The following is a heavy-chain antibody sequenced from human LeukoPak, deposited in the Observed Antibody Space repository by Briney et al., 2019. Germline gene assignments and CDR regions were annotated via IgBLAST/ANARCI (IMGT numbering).Heavy chain of an antibody. Sequence: GGSLRLSCVASGSTVSSYYVSWARQAPGKGLEWVSGINWNGGSTGYADSVKGRFTISRDNAKNSLYLQMNSLRAEDTAVYYCARDFFQGRMVRGPREYYFDYWGQGTLVTVSS. D-gene: IGHD3-10*01. CDR3: ARDFFQGRMVRGPREYYFDY. CDR2: INWNGGST. CDR1: GSTVSSYY. J-gene: IGHJ4*02. V-gene: IGHV3-20*04.